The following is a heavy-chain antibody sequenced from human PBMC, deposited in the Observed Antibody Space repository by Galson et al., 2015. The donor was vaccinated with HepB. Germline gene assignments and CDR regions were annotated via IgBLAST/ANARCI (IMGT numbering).Heavy chain of an antibody. V-gene: IGHV3-23*01. J-gene: IGHJ3*02. CDR3: AKPVTKGGFNGPFDS. CDR1: GFTFRDYA. Sequence: SLRLSCAASGFTFRDYAMSWVRQAPGKGLGWVSSVTGSVGSAYYADSMKGRFTISRDNSKNTLYLQMSSLRVEDTAVYYCAKPVTKGGFNGPFDSWGQGTKVTVSS. D-gene: IGHD3-16*01. CDR2: VTGSVGSA.